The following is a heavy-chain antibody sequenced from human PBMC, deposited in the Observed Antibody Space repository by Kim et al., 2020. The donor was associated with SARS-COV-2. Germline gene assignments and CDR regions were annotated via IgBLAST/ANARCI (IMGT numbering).Heavy chain of an antibody. V-gene: IGHV3-23*01. J-gene: IGHJ4*02. CDR1: GFTFSSYA. Sequence: GGSLRLSCAASGFTFSSYAMSWVRQAPGKGLEWVSAISGSGGSTYYADSVKGRFTISRDNSKNTLYLQMNSLRAEDTAVYYCAKDRYRDYGDYPYYFDYWGQGPLVTVSS. CDR3: AKDRYRDYGDYPYYFDY. D-gene: IGHD4-17*01. CDR2: ISGSGGST.